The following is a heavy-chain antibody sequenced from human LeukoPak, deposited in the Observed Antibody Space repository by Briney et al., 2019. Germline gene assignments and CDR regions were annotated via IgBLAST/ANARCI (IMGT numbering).Heavy chain of an antibody. CDR1: GFTFSSYA. V-gene: IGHV3-30*02. CDR2: IRYDGSNK. J-gene: IGHJ4*02. Sequence: GGSLRLSCAASGFTFSSYAMHWVRQAPGKGLEWVAFIRYDGSNKYYADSVKGRFTISRDNSKNTLYLQMNSLRAEDTAVYYCAKDPSGSYHAPYFDYWGQGTLVTVSS. D-gene: IGHD1-26*01. CDR3: AKDPSGSYHAPYFDY.